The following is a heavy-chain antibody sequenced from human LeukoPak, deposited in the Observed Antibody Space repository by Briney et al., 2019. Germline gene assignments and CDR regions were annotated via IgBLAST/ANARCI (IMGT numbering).Heavy chain of an antibody. CDR3: ARLEMYSSGWLDY. J-gene: IGHJ4*02. Sequence: SETLSLTCTVSGGSISSSSYYWGWIRQPPGKGLEWIGSIYYSGSTYYNPSLKSRVTISVDTSKSQFSLKLSSVTAADTAVYYCARLEMYSSGWLDYWGQGTLVTVSS. D-gene: IGHD6-19*01. CDR2: IYYSGST. V-gene: IGHV4-39*01. CDR1: GGSISSSSYY.